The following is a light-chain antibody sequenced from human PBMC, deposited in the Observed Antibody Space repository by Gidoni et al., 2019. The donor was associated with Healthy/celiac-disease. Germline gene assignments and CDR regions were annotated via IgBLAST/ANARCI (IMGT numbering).Light chain of an antibody. Sequence: AIQLTQSPSALSASVGDRVTIPCRASQGISSALAWYQQKPGKAPKLLIYDASSMESGVPSRFSGSGSGTDLTLTISSLQPEDFATYCCQLKSTFGQGTRLEIK. CDR1: QGISSA. J-gene: IGKJ5*01. CDR2: DAS. CDR3: QLKST. V-gene: IGKV1-13*02.